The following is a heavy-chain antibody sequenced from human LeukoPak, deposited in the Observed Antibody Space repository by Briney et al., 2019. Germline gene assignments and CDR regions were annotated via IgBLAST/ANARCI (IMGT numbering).Heavy chain of an antibody. D-gene: IGHD3-22*01. V-gene: IGHV3-23*01. J-gene: IGHJ4*02. Sequence: GGSLRLSCAASGFTFSSYAMSWVRQAPGKGLEWVSAISGSGGSTYYADFVKGRFTISRDNSKNTLYLQMNSLRAEDTAVYYCAKTRDYYDSSPDYWGQGTLVTVSS. CDR1: GFTFSSYA. CDR3: AKTRDYYDSSPDY. CDR2: ISGSGGST.